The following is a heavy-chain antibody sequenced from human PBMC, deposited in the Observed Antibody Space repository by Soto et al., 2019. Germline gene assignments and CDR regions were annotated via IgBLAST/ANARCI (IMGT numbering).Heavy chain of an antibody. V-gene: IGHV3-66*01. CDR3: ARGGGAAAAY. J-gene: IGHJ4*02. D-gene: IGHD6-13*01. CDR2: IYSDGST. Sequence: EVQLVESGGGLVQPGVSLRLSCAASGITVSGNYMNWVRQAPGKGLEWVSVIYSDGSTYYADSVKGRFTISSDSSKNRLYLQMNRLRAEDTAVYYCARGGGAAAAYWGPGTLVTVSS. CDR1: GITVSGNY.